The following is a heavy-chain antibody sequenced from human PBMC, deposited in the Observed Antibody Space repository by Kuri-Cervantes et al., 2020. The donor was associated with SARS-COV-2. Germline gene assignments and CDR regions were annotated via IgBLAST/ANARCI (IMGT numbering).Heavy chain of an antibody. CDR1: GGSISSYY. Sequence: SETLSLTCTVSGGSISSYYWSWIRQPPGKGLEWIAYISYSGSTNYNPSLKSRVTISVDTSKNQFSLKLSSVTAADAAVYYCARDSVVGGGWFDPWGQGTLVTVSS. J-gene: IGHJ5*02. V-gene: IGHV4-59*01. CDR2: ISYSGST. D-gene: IGHD3-22*01. CDR3: ARDSVVGGGWFDP.